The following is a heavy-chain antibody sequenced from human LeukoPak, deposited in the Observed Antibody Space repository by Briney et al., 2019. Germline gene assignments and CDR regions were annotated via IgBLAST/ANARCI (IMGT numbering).Heavy chain of an antibody. D-gene: IGHD6-13*01. CDR3: ARDNGRRAAAGRGDWFDP. CDR2: IYHSGST. CDR1: GGSISSGGYY. Sequence: SQTLSLTCTVSGGSISSGGYYWSWIRQPPGKGLEWIGYIYHSGSTYYNPSLKSRVTISVDRSKNQFSLKLSSVTAADTAVYYCARDNGRRAAAGRGDWFDPWGQGTLVTVSS. J-gene: IGHJ5*02. V-gene: IGHV4-30-2*01.